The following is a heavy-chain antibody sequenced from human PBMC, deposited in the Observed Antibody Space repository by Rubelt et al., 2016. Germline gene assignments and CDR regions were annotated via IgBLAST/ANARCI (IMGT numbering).Heavy chain of an antibody. CDR3: ARQGIAAAGNWFDP. D-gene: IGHD6-13*01. CDR2: IYYSGST. V-gene: IGHV4-39*01. J-gene: IGHJ5*02. Sequence: GSIYYSGSTYYNPSLKSRVTISVDTSKNQFSLKLSSVTAADTAVYYCARQGIAAAGNWFDPWGQGTLVTVSS.